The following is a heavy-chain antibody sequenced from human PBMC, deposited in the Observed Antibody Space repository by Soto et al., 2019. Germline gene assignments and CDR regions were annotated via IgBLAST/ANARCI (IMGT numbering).Heavy chain of an antibody. CDR2: VSFDGTNT. CDR1: GFNFNNYA. CDR3: ANAGWGGDYYYGLDV. J-gene: IGHJ6*02. V-gene: IGHV3-30*18. Sequence: QVQVVESGGGVVRPGRSLRLSCAASGFNFNNYAMHWVRQAPGKGLEWVAVVSFDGTNTYYADSVKGRFTTSRDSSNNTVSLQVNGLTSEDTAEDYCANAGWGGDYYYGLDVWGQGTTVTVSS. D-gene: IGHD2-21*01.